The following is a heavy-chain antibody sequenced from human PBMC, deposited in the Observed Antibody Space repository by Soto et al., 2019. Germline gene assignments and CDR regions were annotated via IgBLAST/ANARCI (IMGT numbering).Heavy chain of an antibody. V-gene: IGHV3-30*04. CDR3: ASSLVAAAGTDY. J-gene: IGHJ4*02. CDR1: GFTFSGSA. D-gene: IGHD5-12*01. Sequence: ASPLRLSCAPSGFTFSGSAMHWVRQASGKGLEWVAVISYDGSNKYYAESVKGRFTINRDNSKNTLYLQMNSLRVEDTAVYYCASSLVAAAGTDYWGQGTLVTVSS. CDR2: ISYDGSNK.